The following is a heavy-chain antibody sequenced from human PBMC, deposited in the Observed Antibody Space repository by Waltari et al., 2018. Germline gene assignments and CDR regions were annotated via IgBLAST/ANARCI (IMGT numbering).Heavy chain of an antibody. CDR3: ARHPAMTIMLWYFDL. V-gene: IGHV4-39*01. D-gene: IGHD2-8*01. CDR2: IYYSGST. J-gene: IGHJ2*01. CDR1: GGAISRPGYY. Sequence: QLQLQESGPGLVKPSETRSLPCPVPGGAISRPGYYWGWIRQPPGKGLEWIGSIYYSGSTYYNPSLKSRVTISVDTSKNQFSLKLSSVTAADTAVYYCARHPAMTIMLWYFDLWGRGTLVTVSS.